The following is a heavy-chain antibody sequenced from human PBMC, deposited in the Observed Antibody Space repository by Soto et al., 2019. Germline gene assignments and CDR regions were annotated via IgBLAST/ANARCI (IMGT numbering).Heavy chain of an antibody. CDR3: ESSGWGASGTPYLDF. CDR1: GVTFKTSE. CDR2: IRASDNSI. V-gene: IGHV3-48*03. Sequence: EVQVVESGGGLAQPGGSLRLSCAASGVTFKTSEVHWVRQAPGKGLEWLSFIRASDNSIYYADSVEGRFTISGDNAKNSISMQMNSLTVEDTAIYYCESSGWGASGTPYLDFWGQGTLVTVSS. J-gene: IGHJ4*02. D-gene: IGHD1-1*01.